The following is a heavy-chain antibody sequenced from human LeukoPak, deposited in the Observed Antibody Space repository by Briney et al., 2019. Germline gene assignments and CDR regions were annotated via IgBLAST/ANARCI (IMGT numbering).Heavy chain of an antibody. CDR1: GFTFDNSG. J-gene: IGHJ4*02. CDR3: PKIEDNSGYYYFTLDY. Sequence: PGGSLRLSCAASGFTFDNSGMTWLRQAPGKGLEWVSGVYRNGGTTDYADPAQGRFTLSSDNANNPLHPQTNSLRAGDPACYFRPKIEDNSGYYYFTLDYWGQGTLGTVSS. CDR2: VYRNGGTT. D-gene: IGHD3-22*01. V-gene: IGHV3-20*04.